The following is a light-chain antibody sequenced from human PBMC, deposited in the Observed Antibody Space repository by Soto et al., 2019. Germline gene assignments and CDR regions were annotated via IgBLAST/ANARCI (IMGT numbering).Light chain of an antibody. V-gene: IGKV3-11*01. J-gene: IGKJ1*01. Sequence: IVLTQSPATLSLSPGERATLSCRASQSIAGYLAWYQQKSGQAPMLLIYDSSNRATGIPARFSGSGPGTDFTLTVSSLEPEDFAVYYCLPRSAWPWTCGQGTKVEI. CDR1: QSIAGY. CDR2: DSS. CDR3: LPRSAWPWT.